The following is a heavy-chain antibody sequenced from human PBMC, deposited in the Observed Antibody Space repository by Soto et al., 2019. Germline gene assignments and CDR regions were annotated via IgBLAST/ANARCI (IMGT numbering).Heavy chain of an antibody. CDR3: AREDFDRDAFDI. J-gene: IGHJ3*02. CDR1: GFTFSSYA. Sequence: QVQLVESGGGVVQPGRSLRLSCAASGFTFSSYAMHWVRQAPGKGLEWVAVISYDGSNKYYADSVKGRFTISRDNSKNTLYLQMNSLRAEDTAVYYSAREDFDRDAFDIWGQGTMVTVSS. D-gene: IGHD3-9*01. CDR2: ISYDGSNK. V-gene: IGHV3-30-3*01.